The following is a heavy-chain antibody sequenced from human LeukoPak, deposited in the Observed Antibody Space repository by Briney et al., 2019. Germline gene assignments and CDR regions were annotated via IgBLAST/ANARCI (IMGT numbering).Heavy chain of an antibody. D-gene: IGHD3-9*01. CDR3: ARDGVLRYFDWLFPYYMDV. CDR1: GFTFSSYG. Sequence: GGSLRLSCAASGFTFSSYGMHWVRQAPGEGLEWVSYISSLSGTIYYADSVKGRFTISRDNAKNSLYLQMNSLRAEDTAVYYCARDGVLRYFDWLFPYYMDVWGRGTTVTISS. V-gene: IGHV3-48*04. J-gene: IGHJ6*03. CDR2: ISSLSGTI.